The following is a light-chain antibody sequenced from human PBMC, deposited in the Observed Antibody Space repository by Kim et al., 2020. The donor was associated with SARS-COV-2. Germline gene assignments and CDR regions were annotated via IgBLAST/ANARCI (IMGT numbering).Light chain of an antibody. CDR2: DAS. Sequence: PGERATLSCRASQSVGTYLAWYQQKPGQAPRLLIYDASIRATGIPARFRGSGSGTDFSLTIDSLEPEDFAVYYCQQRSNWPPITFGPGTKVDIK. CDR1: QSVGTY. V-gene: IGKV3-11*01. CDR3: QQRSNWPPIT. J-gene: IGKJ3*01.